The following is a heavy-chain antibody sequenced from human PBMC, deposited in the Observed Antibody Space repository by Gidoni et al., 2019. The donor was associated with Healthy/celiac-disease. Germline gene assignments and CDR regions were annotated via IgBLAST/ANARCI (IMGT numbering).Heavy chain of an antibody. V-gene: IGHV3-21*01. D-gene: IGHD5-18*01. J-gene: IGHJ4*02. CDR1: GFTFSSYS. CDR3: ARRGYSYGVDY. Sequence: EVQLVESGGGLVKPGGSLSLSCAASGFTFSSYSMNWVRQAPGKGLEWVSSISSSSSYIYYADSVKGRFTISRDNAKNSLYLQMNSLRAEDTAVYHCARRGYSYGVDYWGQGTLVTVSS. CDR2: ISSSSSYI.